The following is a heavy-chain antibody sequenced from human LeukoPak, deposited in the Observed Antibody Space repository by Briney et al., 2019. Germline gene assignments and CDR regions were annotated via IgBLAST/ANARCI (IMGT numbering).Heavy chain of an antibody. Sequence: GGSLRLSCAASGFTFDDYAVHWVRQAPGKGLEWVSLISGDGGSTYYADSMRGRFTISRDNSKNSLYLQMNSLRTEDTAFYYCAKDIRDIWFGELEHWGQRILVTVSS. D-gene: IGHD3-10*01. CDR1: GFTFDDYA. J-gene: IGHJ4*02. V-gene: IGHV3-43*02. CDR2: ISGDGGST. CDR3: AKDIRDIWFGELEH.